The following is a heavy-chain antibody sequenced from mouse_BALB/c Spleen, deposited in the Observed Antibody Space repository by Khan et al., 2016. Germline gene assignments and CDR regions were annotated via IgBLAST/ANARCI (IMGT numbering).Heavy chain of an antibody. J-gene: IGHJ2*01. V-gene: IGHV1-4*02. CDR2: INPSSGYT. CDR3: ARSRGES. CDR1: GYTFTSYT. Sequence: VQLKQSAAELARPGASVKMSCKASGYTFTSYTMHWVKQRPGQGLEWIGYINPSSGYTEYNQKFKDKTTLTADKYSSTAYMQLSSLTSEDSAVYYCARSRGESWGQGTTLTVSS.